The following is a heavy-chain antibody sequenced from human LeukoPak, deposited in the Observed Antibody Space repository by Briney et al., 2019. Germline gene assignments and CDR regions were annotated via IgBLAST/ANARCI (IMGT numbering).Heavy chain of an antibody. J-gene: IGHJ4*02. CDR2: ISSSSSYI. Sequence: GGSLRLSCAASGFTFSSYSMNWVRQAPGKGLEWVSSISSSSSYIYYADSVKGRFTISRDNAKDSLYLQINSLRAEDTAVYYCATSLYNPWELLPHYYFDYWGQGTLVTVSS. CDR3: ATSLYNPWELLPHYYFDY. V-gene: IGHV3-21*01. D-gene: IGHD1-26*01. CDR1: GFTFSSYS.